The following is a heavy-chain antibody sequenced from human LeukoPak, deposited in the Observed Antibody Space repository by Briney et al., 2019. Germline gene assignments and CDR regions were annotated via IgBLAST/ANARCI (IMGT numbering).Heavy chain of an antibody. J-gene: IGHJ4*02. CDR3: ARVGLYYDFWRGLDY. D-gene: IGHD3-3*01. CDR1: GFTFSSYA. V-gene: IGHV3-30-3*01. Sequence: PGRSLRLSCAASGFTFSSYAMHWVRQAPGKGLEWVAVISYDGSNKYYADSVKGRFTISRDNSKNTLYLQTNSLRAEDTAVYYCARVGLYYDFWRGLDYWGQGTLVTVSS. CDR2: ISYDGSNK.